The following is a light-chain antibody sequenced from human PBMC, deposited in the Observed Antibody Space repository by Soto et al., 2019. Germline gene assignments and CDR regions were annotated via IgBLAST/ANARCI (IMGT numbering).Light chain of an antibody. CDR1: ESILYSSNNENY. V-gene: IGKV4-1*01. CDR2: WAS. J-gene: IGKJ1*01. CDR3: QQYYGTPWT. Sequence: DIVMTQSPDSLAVSLGERATINCKSSESILYSSNNENYLAWYQQKPGQPPKLLLYWASTRESGVPDRFSGSGSGTDFTLTITILQAEDVAVYYCQQYYGTPWTFGQGTKVEIK.